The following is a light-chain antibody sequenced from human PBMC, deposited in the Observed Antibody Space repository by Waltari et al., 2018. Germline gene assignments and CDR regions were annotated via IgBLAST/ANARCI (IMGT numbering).Light chain of an antibody. J-gene: IGLJ2*01. Sequence: SALTQPDSVSGSPGKSITISCSGISSDSGGYEFVSWYQQHPGKAPKVIIYDVDNRPSGVSNRFSGSKSGSSASLTISGLQAEDEADYYCSSFTRSTSVVFGGGTKVPVL. CDR2: DVD. CDR1: SSDSGGYEF. CDR3: SSFTRSTSVV. V-gene: IGLV2-14*03.